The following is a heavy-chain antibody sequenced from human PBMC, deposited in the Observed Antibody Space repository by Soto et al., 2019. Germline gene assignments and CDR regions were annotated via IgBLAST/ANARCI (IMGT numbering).Heavy chain of an antibody. J-gene: IGHJ4*02. V-gene: IGHV4-4*02. Sequence: PSETLSLTCAVSGDSISSNNWWSWVRQPPGKGLEWIGEINHSGSTHYNPSLKSRVTISVDTSKNQFSLRLRSVTAADTAVYYCARNQVQYSSPYFDYWGQGTLVTVSS. CDR2: INHSGST. CDR1: GDSISSNNW. D-gene: IGHD6-13*01. CDR3: ARNQVQYSSPYFDY.